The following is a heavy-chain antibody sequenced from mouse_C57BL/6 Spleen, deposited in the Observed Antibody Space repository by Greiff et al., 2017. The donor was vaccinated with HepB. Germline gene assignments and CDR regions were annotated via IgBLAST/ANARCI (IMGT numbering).Heavy chain of an antibody. D-gene: IGHD2-5*01. J-gene: IGHJ3*01. Sequence: VQLQESGPELVKPGASVKISCKASGYAFSSSWMNWVKQRPGKGLEWIGRIYPGDGDTNYNGKFKGKATLTADKSSSTAYMQLSSLTSEDSAVYFCARSSNYVPWFAYWGQGTLVTVSA. CDR1: GYAFSSSW. CDR3: ARSSNYVPWFAY. CDR2: IYPGDGDT. V-gene: IGHV1-82*01.